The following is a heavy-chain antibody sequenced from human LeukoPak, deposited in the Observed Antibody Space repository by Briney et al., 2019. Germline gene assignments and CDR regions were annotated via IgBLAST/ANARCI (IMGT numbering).Heavy chain of an antibody. D-gene: IGHD2-15*01. CDR2: MNPNSGNT. CDR3: ATDPVGYCNADGCYSVDY. Sequence: ASVKVSCKASGYTFTSYDINWVRQATGQGLEWMGWMNPNSGNTGYAQKFQGRVTINRNTSISTAYMELSSLRSEDTAVYYCATDPVGYCNADGCYSVDYWGQGTLVTVSS. CDR1: GYTFTSYD. V-gene: IGHV1-8*03. J-gene: IGHJ4*02.